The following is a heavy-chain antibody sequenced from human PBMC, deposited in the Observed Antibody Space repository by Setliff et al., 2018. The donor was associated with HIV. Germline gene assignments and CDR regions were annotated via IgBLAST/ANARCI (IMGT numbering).Heavy chain of an antibody. Sequence: PSETLSLTCTVTGGSISSGGFYWTWIRQHPGKGLEWIGYIYHSGSAIYNPSLNSRVIITADRSKNPFSLKVNSVTAADTAVYYCVRVPDYWGPGTLVTVSS. CDR2: IYHSGSA. V-gene: IGHV4-30-2*01. CDR1: GGSISSGGFY. J-gene: IGHJ4*02. CDR3: VRVPDY.